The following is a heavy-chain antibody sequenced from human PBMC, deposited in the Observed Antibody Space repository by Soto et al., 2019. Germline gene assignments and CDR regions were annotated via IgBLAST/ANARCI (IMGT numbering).Heavy chain of an antibody. CDR3: ARDGREASGIDV. D-gene: IGHD1-26*01. CDR1: GGSISSHY. CDR2: IYYRGKT. V-gene: IGHV4-59*11. J-gene: IGHJ6*02. Sequence: PSETLSLTCTVSGGSISSHYWSWVRQAPGKGLEWIGCIYYRGKTFYNPSLKSRGTISVDTSNNQFSLKLDSVTPADTAVYYCARDGREASGIDVWGQGTAVTVSS.